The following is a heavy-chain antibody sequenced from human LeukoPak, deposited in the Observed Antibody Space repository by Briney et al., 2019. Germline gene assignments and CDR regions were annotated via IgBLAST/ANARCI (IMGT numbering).Heavy chain of an antibody. CDR2: ISSSSSTI. V-gene: IGHV3-48*01. Sequence: GGSLRLSCAASGFTFSSYSMNWVRQAPGKGLEWVSYISSSSSTIYYADSVKGRFTISRYNTKNSLYLQMNSLRAEDTAVYYCARDSTSGYSGYDHPYYFDYWGQGTLVTVPS. CDR1: GFTFSSYS. J-gene: IGHJ4*02. D-gene: IGHD5-12*01. CDR3: ARDSTSGYSGYDHPYYFDY.